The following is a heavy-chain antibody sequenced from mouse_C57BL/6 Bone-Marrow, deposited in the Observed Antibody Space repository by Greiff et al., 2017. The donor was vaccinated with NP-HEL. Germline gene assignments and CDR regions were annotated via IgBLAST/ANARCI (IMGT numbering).Heavy chain of an antibody. CDR2: IDPSDSYT. CDR3: ARPGNPDYFDY. Sequence: VQLQQPGAELVRPGTSVKLSCKASGYTFTSYWMHWVKQRPGQGLEWIGVIDPSDSYTNYNQKFKGKATLTVDTSSSTAYMQLSSLTSEDSAVYYCARPGNPDYFDYWGQGTTLTVSS. D-gene: IGHD2-1*01. CDR1: GYTFTSYW. J-gene: IGHJ2*01. V-gene: IGHV1-59*01.